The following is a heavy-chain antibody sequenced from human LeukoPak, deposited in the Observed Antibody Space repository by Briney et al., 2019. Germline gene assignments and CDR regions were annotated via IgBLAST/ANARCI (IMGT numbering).Heavy chain of an antibody. J-gene: IGHJ5*02. CDR3: ARYHSSSWYVSWFDP. CDR2: IYHSGST. Sequence: SETLSLTCAVSGGSISSGGYSWSWIRQPPGKGLEWIGYIYHSGSTYYNPSLKSRVTISVDRSKNQFSLKLSSVTAADTAVYYCARYHSSSWYVSWFDPWGQGTLVTVSS. CDR1: GGSISSGGYS. V-gene: IGHV4-30-2*01. D-gene: IGHD6-13*01.